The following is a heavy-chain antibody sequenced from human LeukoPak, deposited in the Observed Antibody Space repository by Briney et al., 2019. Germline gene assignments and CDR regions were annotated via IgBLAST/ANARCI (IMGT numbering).Heavy chain of an antibody. CDR3: TRGNGEAIDY. D-gene: IGHD4-17*01. V-gene: IGHV3-49*04. J-gene: IGHJ4*02. CDR2: IRSKAYGGTT. CDR1: GFTFSNAW. Sequence: GGSLRLSCAASGFTFSNAWMSWVRQAPGKGLEWVGFIRSKAYGGTTEYAASVKGRFTISRDDSKSIAYLQMDSLKTEDTAVYYCTRGNGEAIDYWGQGTLVTVSS.